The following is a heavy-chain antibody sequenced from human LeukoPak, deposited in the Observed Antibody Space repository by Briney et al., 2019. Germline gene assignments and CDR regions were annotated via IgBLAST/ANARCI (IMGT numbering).Heavy chain of an antibody. Sequence: PSETLSLTCTVSGGSISSSSYYWGWLRPPPGKGLEWIGSIYYSGSTNYTPSIKSRVTISVATSKNQFSLNLSSVTAADTALFFWARRARDDYSNSYYMDVGGKATTVTAPS. CDR3: ARRARDDYSNSYYMDV. J-gene: IGHJ6*03. CDR1: GGSISSSSYY. V-gene: IGHV4-39*01. CDR2: IYYSGST. D-gene: IGHD4-11*01.